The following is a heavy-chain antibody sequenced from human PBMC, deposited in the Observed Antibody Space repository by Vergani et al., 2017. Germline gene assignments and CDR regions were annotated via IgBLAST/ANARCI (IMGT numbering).Heavy chain of an antibody. V-gene: IGHV4-38-2*02. J-gene: IGHJ4*02. Sequence: QVQLQESGPGLVKPSETLSLTCTVSGYSISTGYYWGWIRQPPGKGLEWIGSIFHSGTTYYNPSLKSRLSISVDTSKNQFSLKLSSVTAADTAVYYCASLGRTSMSAAINVWGQGTLVTVSS. CDR1: GYSISTGYY. D-gene: IGHD6-25*01. CDR2: IFHSGTT. CDR3: ASLGRTSMSAAINV.